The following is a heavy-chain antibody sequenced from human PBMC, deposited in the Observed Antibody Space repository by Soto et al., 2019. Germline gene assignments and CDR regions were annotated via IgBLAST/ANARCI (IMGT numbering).Heavy chain of an antibody. Sequence: EVQLVESGGGLEQPGRSLRLSCAVSGFMFEDYAMHWVRQAPGKGLEWVSGINWNGVNKGYADSVQGRFTISRDNAKKSLYLQMNSLRPDDTALYFCATDVDRLGELWGYFQNWGQGTLVTVSS. J-gene: IGHJ1*01. CDR2: INWNGVNK. CDR3: ATDVDRLGELWGYFQN. D-gene: IGHD3-16*01. CDR1: GFMFEDYA. V-gene: IGHV3-9*01.